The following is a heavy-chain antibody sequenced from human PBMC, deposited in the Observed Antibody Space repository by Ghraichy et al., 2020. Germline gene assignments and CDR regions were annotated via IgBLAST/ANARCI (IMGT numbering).Heavy chain of an antibody. D-gene: IGHD2-21*01. V-gene: IGHV1-18*01. CDR3: ARDRGGIYRGYYYYGMDV. Sequence: ASVKVSCKASGYTFTSYGISWVRQAPGQGLEWMGWISAYNGNTNYAQKLQGRVTMTTDTSTSTAYMELRSLRSDDTAVYYCARDRGGIYRGYYYYGMDVWGQGTTVTVSS. CDR2: ISAYNGNT. CDR1: GYTFTSYG. J-gene: IGHJ6*02.